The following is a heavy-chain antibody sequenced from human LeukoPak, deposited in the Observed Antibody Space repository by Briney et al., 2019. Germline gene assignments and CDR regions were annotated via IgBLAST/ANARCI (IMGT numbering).Heavy chain of an antibody. J-gene: IGHJ4*02. D-gene: IGHD1-1*01. V-gene: IGHV1-69*04. CDR3: TRDPPRDSWKPSWDY. Sequence: GASVKVSCKTSGGTFSSYTISWVRQAPGQGLEWMGRIVPSLGLTNYAQKFQGRVTVTADKSTSTAYMELSSLRSEDTGVYYCTRDPPRDSWKPSWDYWGQGTLITVSA. CDR2: IVPSLGLT. CDR1: GGTFSSYT.